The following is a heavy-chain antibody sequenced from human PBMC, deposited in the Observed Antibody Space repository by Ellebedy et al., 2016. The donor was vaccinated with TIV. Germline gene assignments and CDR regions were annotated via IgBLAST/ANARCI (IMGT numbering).Heavy chain of an antibody. Sequence: KVSCKGSGYSFTKYWIGWVRQMPGKGLEWVGIIHPADSHTKYSPSFQGQVTISADKSISTAYLQLSNLKASDTAIYYCSIAVDGTTWFDPWGQGTLVTVSS. CDR2: IHPADSHT. J-gene: IGHJ5*02. CDR3: SIAVDGTTWFDP. V-gene: IGHV5-51*01. D-gene: IGHD5-24*01. CDR1: GYSFTKYW.